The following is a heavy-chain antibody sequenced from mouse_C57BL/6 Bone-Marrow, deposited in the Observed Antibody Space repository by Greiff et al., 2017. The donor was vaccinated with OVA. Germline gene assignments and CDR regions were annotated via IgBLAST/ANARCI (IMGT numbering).Heavy chain of an antibody. CDR3: AREDDYDEVAY. D-gene: IGHD2-4*01. CDR2: ISYDGSN. CDR1: GYSITSGYY. J-gene: IGHJ3*01. V-gene: IGHV3-6*01. Sequence: EVQLVESGPGLVKPSQSLSLTCSVTGYSITSGYYWNWIRQFPGNKLEWMGYISYDGSNNYNPSLKNRISITRDTSKNQFFLKLNSVTTEDTATYYCAREDDYDEVAYWGQGTLVTVSA.